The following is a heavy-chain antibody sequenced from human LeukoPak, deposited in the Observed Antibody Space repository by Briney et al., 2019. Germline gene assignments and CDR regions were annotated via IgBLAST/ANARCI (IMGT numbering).Heavy chain of an antibody. CDR3: TRGSIAYYYMGV. Sequence: PSETLSLTCAVYGGSFSGYYWSWIRQPPGKGLEWIGEINHSGSTNYNPSLKSRVTISVDTSKNQFSLKLSSVTAADTAVYYCTRGSIAYYYMGVWGKGTTVTISS. CDR1: GGSFSGYY. CDR2: INHSGST. V-gene: IGHV4-34*01. J-gene: IGHJ6*03. D-gene: IGHD3-22*01.